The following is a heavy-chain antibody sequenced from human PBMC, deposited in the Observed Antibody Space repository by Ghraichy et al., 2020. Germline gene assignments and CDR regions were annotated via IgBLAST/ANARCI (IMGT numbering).Heavy chain of an antibody. V-gene: IGHV3-53*01. Sequence: GGSLRLSCAASGFTVSSNYMSWVRQAPGKGLEWVSVIYSGGSTYYADSVKGRFTISRDNSKNTLYLQMNSLRAEDTAVYYCASGGSNYYYGMDVWGQGTTVTVSS. J-gene: IGHJ6*02. D-gene: IGHD2-15*01. CDR1: GFTVSSNY. CDR3: ASGGSNYYYGMDV. CDR2: IYSGGST.